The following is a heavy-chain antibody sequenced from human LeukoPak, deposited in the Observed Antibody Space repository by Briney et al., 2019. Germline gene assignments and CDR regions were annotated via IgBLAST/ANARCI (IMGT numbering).Heavy chain of an antibody. J-gene: IGHJ5*02. Sequence: SETLSLTCAVHGGSFSGYYWSWIRQPPGKGLEWIGEINHSGSTNYNPSLKSRVTISVDTSKNQFSLKLSSVTAADTAVYYCASNGPISWGLNWFDPWGQGTLVTVSS. CDR1: GGSFSGYY. D-gene: IGHD3-3*01. CDR2: INHSGST. CDR3: ASNGPISWGLNWFDP. V-gene: IGHV4-34*01.